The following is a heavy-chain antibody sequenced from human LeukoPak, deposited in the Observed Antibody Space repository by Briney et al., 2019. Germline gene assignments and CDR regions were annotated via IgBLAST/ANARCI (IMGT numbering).Heavy chain of an antibody. Sequence: TGGSLRLSCAASGFTFSSYAMHWVRQAPGKGLEWVAVILYDGTMKYYGDSVKGRFTISRDNSNNMLYLQMNSLRPEDTAVYFCARDIRGPTGFDSSGRDTLDYWGQGTLVTVSS. CDR1: GFTFSSYA. V-gene: IGHV3-30*04. CDR2: ILYDGTMK. J-gene: IGHJ4*02. D-gene: IGHD3-22*01. CDR3: ARDIRGPTGFDSSGRDTLDY.